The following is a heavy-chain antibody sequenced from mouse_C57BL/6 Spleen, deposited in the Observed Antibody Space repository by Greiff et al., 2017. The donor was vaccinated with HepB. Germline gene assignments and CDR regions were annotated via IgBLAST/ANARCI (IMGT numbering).Heavy chain of an antibody. CDR2: IDPSDSYT. CDR3: ARSYYGSQGLSWYFDV. V-gene: IGHV1-50*01. D-gene: IGHD2-1*01. J-gene: IGHJ1*03. CDR1: GYTFTSYW. Sequence: QVQLQQPGAELVKPGASVKLSCKASGYTFTSYWMQWVKQRPGQGLEWIGEIDPSDSYTNYNQKFKGKATLTVDTSSSTAYMQLSSLTSEDSAVYYCARSYYGSQGLSWYFDVWGTGTTVTVSS.